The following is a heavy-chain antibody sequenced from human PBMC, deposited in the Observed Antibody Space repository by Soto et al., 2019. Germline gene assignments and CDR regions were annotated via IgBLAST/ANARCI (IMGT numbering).Heavy chain of an antibody. CDR3: ARGVSAAVEY. D-gene: IGHD6-19*01. Sequence: ASVKVSCKASGYSFTSLDINWVRQTAGQGLEWMGWMQPSTGRTGYAQKFQGRVTMTRDTSINTAYMELTTLTSDDTAFYYCARGVSAAVEYWGQGTLVTVSA. J-gene: IGHJ4*02. CDR1: GYSFTSLD. CDR2: MQPSTGRT. V-gene: IGHV1-8*01.